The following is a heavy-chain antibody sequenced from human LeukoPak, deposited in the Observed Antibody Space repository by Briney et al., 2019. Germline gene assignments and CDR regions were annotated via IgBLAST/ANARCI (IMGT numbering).Heavy chain of an antibody. CDR2: ISGSGGST. D-gene: IGHD4-17*01. J-gene: IGHJ3*02. V-gene: IGHV3-23*01. Sequence: GGSLRLSCAASGFTFSSYGMSWVRQAPGKGLEWVSAISGSGGSTYYADSVKGRFTISRNNSKNTLYLQMNSLRAEDTAVYYCARSVTTSHDAFDIWGQGTMVTVSS. CDR3: ARSVTTSHDAFDI. CDR1: GFTFSSYG.